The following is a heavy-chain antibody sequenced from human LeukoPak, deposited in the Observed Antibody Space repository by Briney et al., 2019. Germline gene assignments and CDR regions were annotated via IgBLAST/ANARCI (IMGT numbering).Heavy chain of an antibody. CDR2: IIPIFGTA. CDR3: ARVLYSSSSGFDY. Sequence: SVKVSCKAPGGTFSSYAISWVRQAPGQGLEWMGGIIPIFGTANYAQKFQGRVTITADESTSTAYMELSSLRSEDTAVYYCARVLYSSSSGFDYWGQGTLVTVSS. D-gene: IGHD6-6*01. J-gene: IGHJ4*02. V-gene: IGHV1-69*13. CDR1: GGTFSSYA.